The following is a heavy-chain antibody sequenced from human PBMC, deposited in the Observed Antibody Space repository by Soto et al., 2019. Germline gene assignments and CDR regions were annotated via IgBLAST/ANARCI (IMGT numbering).Heavy chain of an antibody. Sequence: GWSLRLSCASSVFIFTNFYMTWIRQAPGKGLELVSYISPGGDIRNYVDSVKGRFTISRDNTNRLVYMHMNSLRAEDTAVYYCARDPRITDFWGQGTLVTVSS. CDR2: ISPGGDIR. CDR1: VFIFTNFY. D-gene: IGHD3-16*01. J-gene: IGHJ4*02. CDR3: ARDPRITDF. V-gene: IGHV3-11*01.